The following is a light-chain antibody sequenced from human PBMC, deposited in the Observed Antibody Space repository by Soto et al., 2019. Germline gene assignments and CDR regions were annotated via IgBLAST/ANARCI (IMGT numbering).Light chain of an antibody. J-gene: IGLJ1*01. V-gene: IGLV2-23*01. CDR2: EGN. CDR3: SSYAGTSTYV. CDR1: SSDIGSYNL. Sequence: QSVLSQPASVSGSPGQSITISCTGTSSDIGSYNLVSWYQHLPDKAPKLMIYEGNTRPSGVSNRFSGSKSDNTASLTISGLQPEDEAVYFCSSYAGTSTYVFGSGTKVTVL.